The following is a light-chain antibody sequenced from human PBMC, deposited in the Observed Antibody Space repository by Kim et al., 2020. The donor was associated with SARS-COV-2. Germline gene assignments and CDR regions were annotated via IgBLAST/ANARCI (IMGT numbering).Light chain of an antibody. CDR1: QSISNN. J-gene: IGKJ2*03. V-gene: IGKV3-15*01. CDR2: DAS. Sequence: SPGERATLSCRASQSISNNLAWYQQKPGQAPRLLIYDASTRATGIPARFSGSGSGAEFTLTISRLQSEDFAVYYCQHYNGWPPMFSFGQGTKLEI. CDR3: QHYNGWPPMFS.